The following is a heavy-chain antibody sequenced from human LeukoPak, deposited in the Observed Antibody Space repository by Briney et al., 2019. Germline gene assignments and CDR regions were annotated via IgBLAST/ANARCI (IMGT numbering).Heavy chain of an antibody. CDR2: ISYDGSNK. V-gene: IGHV3-30*18. CDR1: GFTFGTYA. J-gene: IGHJ5*02. CDR3: AKDVSWNWFDP. Sequence: GGSLRLSCAASGFTFGTYAMHWVRLAPGKGLEWVAVISYDGSNKYYADSVKGRFTISRDNSKNTLYLQMNTPRAEDTAVYYCAKDVSWNWFDPWGQGTLVTVSS.